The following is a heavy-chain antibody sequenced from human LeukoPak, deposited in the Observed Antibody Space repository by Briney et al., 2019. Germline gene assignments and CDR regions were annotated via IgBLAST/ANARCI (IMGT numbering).Heavy chain of an antibody. CDR3: ARDPGITIFGVVY. J-gene: IGHJ4*02. CDR2: IKQDGSEK. D-gene: IGHD3-3*01. V-gene: IGHV3-7*01. Sequence: GGSLRLSCAASGFTFSSYWMSWVRQAPGKGLEWVANIKQDGSEKYYVDSVKGRFTISGDNAKNSLYLQMNSLRAEDTAVYYCARDPGITIFGVVYWGQGTLVTVSS. CDR1: GFTFSSYW.